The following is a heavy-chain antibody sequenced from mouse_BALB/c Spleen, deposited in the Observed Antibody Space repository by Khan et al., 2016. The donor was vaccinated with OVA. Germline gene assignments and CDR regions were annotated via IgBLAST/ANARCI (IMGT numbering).Heavy chain of an antibody. J-gene: IGHJ2*01. Sequence: VQLQESGPGLVAPSQSLSITCTVSGFSLTSYGVHWVRQPPGKGLEWLGVIWAGGSTNYNSALMSRLSISKDNSKSQVFLNMNSLQTDDTAMYYCARGDYGNLYYFDYCGQGTTLTVSS. V-gene: IGHV2-9*02. CDR2: IWAGGST. CDR1: GFSLTSYG. D-gene: IGHD2-1*01. CDR3: ARGDYGNLYYFDY.